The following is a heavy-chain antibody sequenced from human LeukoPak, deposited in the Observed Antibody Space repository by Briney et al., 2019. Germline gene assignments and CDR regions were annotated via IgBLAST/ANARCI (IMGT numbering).Heavy chain of an antibody. CDR3: AREAINWTNVGPVRYFDY. Sequence: ASVKVSCKASGYTFTDYYMHWVRQATGQGLEWMGWMNPNSGNTGYAQKFQGRVTITRNTSISTAYMELSSLRSEDTAVYYCAREAINWTNVGPVRYFDYWGQGTLVTVSS. J-gene: IGHJ4*02. V-gene: IGHV1-8*03. D-gene: IGHD1-20*01. CDR1: GYTFTDYY. CDR2: MNPNSGNT.